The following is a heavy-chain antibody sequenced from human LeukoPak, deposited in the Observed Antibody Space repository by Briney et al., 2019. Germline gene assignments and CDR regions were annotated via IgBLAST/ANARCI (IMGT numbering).Heavy chain of an antibody. Sequence: GGSLRLSCAASGFTFTNTWMNWVRQAPGKGLEWVSTISTGADGAYYTDSVKGRFTISRDNSKNSLYLQINSLRAEDTAMYYCAKETYCSSPTCPRAWGRGTLVTVSS. V-gene: IGHV3-23*01. CDR1: GFTFTNTW. J-gene: IGHJ5*02. CDR3: AKETYCSSPTCPRA. CDR2: ISTGADGA. D-gene: IGHD2-2*01.